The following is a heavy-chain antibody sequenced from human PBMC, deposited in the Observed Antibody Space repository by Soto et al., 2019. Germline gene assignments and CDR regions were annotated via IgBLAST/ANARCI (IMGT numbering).Heavy chain of an antibody. CDR3: AREETAWPLAYGLDV. CDR2: INSDGSST. CDR1: GFTFSSYW. J-gene: IGHJ6*02. Sequence: GGSLRLCCAASGFTFSSYWMHWVRQAPGKGLVWVSRINSDGSSTSYADSVKGRFTISRDNAKNTLYLQMNSMTAEDTAVYYCAREETAWPLAYGLDVWGQGTTVTVSS. D-gene: IGHD2-21*02. V-gene: IGHV3-74*01.